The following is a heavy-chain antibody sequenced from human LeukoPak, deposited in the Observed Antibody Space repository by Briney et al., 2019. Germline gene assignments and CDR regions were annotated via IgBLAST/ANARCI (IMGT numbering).Heavy chain of an antibody. J-gene: IGHJ6*03. D-gene: IGHD2-2*01. CDR2: ISSSGSTI. CDR1: GFTFSDYY. Sequence: GGSLRLSCAASGFTFSDYYMSWIRQAPGKGLEWVSYISSSGSTIYYADSVKGRFTISRDNAKNSLYLQMNSLRAEDTAVYYCAREYCSSTSCRPSMDVWGKGTTVTVSS. CDR3: AREYCSSTSCRPSMDV. V-gene: IGHV3-11*04.